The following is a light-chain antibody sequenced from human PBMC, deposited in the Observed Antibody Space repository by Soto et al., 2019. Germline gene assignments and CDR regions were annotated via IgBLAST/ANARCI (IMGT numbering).Light chain of an antibody. CDR1: ESVSRN. J-gene: IGKJ5*01. CDR2: DAS. CDR3: QQYNSWPPIT. Sequence: EVVMTQYPATLSVSPGEIATLSCRASESVSRNLAWYQQKPGQAPRLLIYDASTRATGIPDRFSGGGSGTEFTLTISSLQSEDFVVYYCQQYNSWPPITFGEGTRLE. V-gene: IGKV3-15*01.